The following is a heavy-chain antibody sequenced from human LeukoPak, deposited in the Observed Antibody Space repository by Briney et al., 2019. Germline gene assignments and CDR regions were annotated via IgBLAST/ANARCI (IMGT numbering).Heavy chain of an antibody. CDR2: ISGSGGST. Sequence: GESLRLSCAASGFTFSSYAMSWVRQAPGKGLEWVSAISGSGGSTYYADSVKGRFTISRDNSKSTLYLQMNSLRAEDTAVYYCATYYYDSSDFDYWAREPWSPSPQ. CDR3: ATYYYDSSDFDY. D-gene: IGHD3-22*01. J-gene: IGHJ4*02. V-gene: IGHV3-23*01. CDR1: GFTFSSYA.